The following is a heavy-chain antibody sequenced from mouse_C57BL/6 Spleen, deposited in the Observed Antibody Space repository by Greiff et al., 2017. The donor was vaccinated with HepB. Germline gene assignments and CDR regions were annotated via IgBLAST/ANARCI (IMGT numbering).Heavy chain of an antibody. CDR1: GFSLTSYG. CDR3: AKGGLRQSFAY. V-gene: IGHV2-3*01. D-gene: IGHD1-1*01. J-gene: IGHJ3*01. Sequence: QVHVKQSGPGLVAPSQSLSITCTVSGFSLTSYGVSWVRQPPGKGLEWLGVIWGDGSTNYHSALISRLSISKDNSKSQVFLKLNSLQTDDTATYYCAKGGLRQSFAYWGQGTLVTVSA. CDR2: IWGDGST.